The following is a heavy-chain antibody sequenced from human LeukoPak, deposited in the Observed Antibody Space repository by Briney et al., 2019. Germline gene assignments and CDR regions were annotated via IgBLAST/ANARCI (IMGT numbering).Heavy chain of an antibody. CDR1: GGSISSYY. J-gene: IGHJ4*02. D-gene: IGHD3-3*01. CDR3: ARVGYYDFWSGYSGDDY. V-gene: IGHV4-59*01. CDR2: IYYSGST. Sequence: PSETLSLTCTVSGGSISSYYWSWIRQPPGKGLEWIGYIYYSGSTNYNPSLKSRVTISVDTSKNQFSLKLSSVTAADTAVYYCARVGYYDFWSGYSGDDYWGQGTLVTVPS.